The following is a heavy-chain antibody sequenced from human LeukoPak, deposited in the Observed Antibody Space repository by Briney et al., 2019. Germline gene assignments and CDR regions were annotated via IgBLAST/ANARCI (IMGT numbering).Heavy chain of an antibody. V-gene: IGHV3-7*04. CDR2: IKEGGSDK. Sequence: GGSLRLSCAASGFGFSSYWMGWVRQAPGKGLEWVANIKEGGSDKNYVDSVEGRFTISTDNAKNSLYLQMNTLRAEDTAVYYCRGDPGDYWGQGTLVTVSS. CDR1: GFGFSSYW. J-gene: IGHJ4*02. CDR3: RGDPGDY.